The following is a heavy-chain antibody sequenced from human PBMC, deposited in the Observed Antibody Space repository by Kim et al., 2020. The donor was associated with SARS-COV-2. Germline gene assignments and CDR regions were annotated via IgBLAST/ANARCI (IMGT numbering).Heavy chain of an antibody. V-gene: IGHV1-69*13. Sequence: SVKVSCKASGGTFSSYAISWVRQAPGQGLEWMGGIIPIFGTANYAQKFQGRVTITADESTSTAYMELSSLRSEDTAVYYCARDSVLIADRRLYYYGMDVWGQGTTVTVSS. D-gene: IGHD3-16*01. CDR1: GGTFSSYA. CDR2: IIPIFGTA. CDR3: ARDSVLIADRRLYYYGMDV. J-gene: IGHJ6*02.